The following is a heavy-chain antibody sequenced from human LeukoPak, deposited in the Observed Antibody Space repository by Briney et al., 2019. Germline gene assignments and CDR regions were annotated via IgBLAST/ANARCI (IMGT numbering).Heavy chain of an antibody. CDR1: GFTFSSYW. D-gene: IGHD1-26*01. Sequence: GGSLRLSCAASGFTFSSYWMSWVRQAPGKGLEWVANIKQDGSGKYYVDSVKGRFTISRDNAKNSLYLQMNSLRAEDTAVYYCARDSKWELPGWFDPWGQGTLVTVSS. V-gene: IGHV3-7*01. CDR2: IKQDGSGK. J-gene: IGHJ5*02. CDR3: ARDSKWELPGWFDP.